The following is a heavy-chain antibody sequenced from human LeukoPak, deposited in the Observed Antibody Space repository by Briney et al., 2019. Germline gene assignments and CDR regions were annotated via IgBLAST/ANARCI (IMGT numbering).Heavy chain of an antibody. V-gene: IGHV4-30-4*01. D-gene: IGHD3-22*01. CDR1: GGSISSGDYY. J-gene: IGHJ5*02. CDR2: IYYSGST. CDR3: ARIKLIVVVSWFDP. Sequence: SETLSLTCTVSGGSISSGDYYWSWIRQPPGKGLEWIGYIYYSGSTYYNPSLKSRVTISVDTSKNQFSLKLSSVTAADTAMYFCARIKLIVVVSWFDPWGQGTLVTVSS.